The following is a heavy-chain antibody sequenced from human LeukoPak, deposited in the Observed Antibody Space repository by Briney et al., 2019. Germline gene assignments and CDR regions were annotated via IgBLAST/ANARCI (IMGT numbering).Heavy chain of an antibody. CDR2: IYYSGST. V-gene: IGHV4-39*01. D-gene: IGHD3-22*01. CDR3: ARQTYYYDTSGHTLFDY. CDR1: GGSISSSSYY. J-gene: IGHJ4*02. Sequence: HSETLSLTCTVSGGSISSSSYYWGWIRQPPGKGLEWIGTIYYSGSTYYNPSLKSRVTISVDTSKNQFSLRLSSVTAADTAVYFCARQTYYYDTSGHTLFDYWGQGTLVTVSS.